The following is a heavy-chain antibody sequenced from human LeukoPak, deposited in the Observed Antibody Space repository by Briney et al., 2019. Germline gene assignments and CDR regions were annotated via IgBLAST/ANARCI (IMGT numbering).Heavy chain of an antibody. D-gene: IGHD3-3*01. V-gene: IGHV4-4*02. Sequence: PSGTLSLTCGVSGGSVTSTNWWTWVRQPPGKVLEWIGEVHLYGRTNYNPSLKSRLTISVDLSENHISLKLTSVTAADTAVYYCAREGGFFRPLDYSGQGTLVTVSS. CDR3: AREGGFFRPLDY. CDR2: VHLYGRT. CDR1: GGSVTSTNW. J-gene: IGHJ4*02.